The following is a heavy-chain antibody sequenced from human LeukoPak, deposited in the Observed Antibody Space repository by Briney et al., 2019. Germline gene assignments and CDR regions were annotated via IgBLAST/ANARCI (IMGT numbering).Heavy chain of an antibody. Sequence: GGSLRLSCAAFGFTFSSYWMSWVRQAPGKGLEWVANIKQDGSEKYYVDSVKGRFTISRDNAKNSLYLQMNSLRAEDTAVYYCARGGEIRVVMPFDYWGQGTLVTVSS. CDR2: IKQDGSEK. V-gene: IGHV3-7*04. J-gene: IGHJ4*02. CDR3: ARGGEIRVVMPFDY. CDR1: GFTFSSYW. D-gene: IGHD2-8*01.